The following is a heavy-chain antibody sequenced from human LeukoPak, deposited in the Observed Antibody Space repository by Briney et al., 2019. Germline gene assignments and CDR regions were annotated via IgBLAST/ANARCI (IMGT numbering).Heavy chain of an antibody. J-gene: IGHJ6*02. V-gene: IGHV5-51*01. Sequence: GESLKISCKGSGYSCTSYWIGWVRQMPGKGLEWMGIIYTGDSDTRYSPSFQGQVTISADKSISTAYLQWSSLKASDTAMYYCARHSSGWYVERTYMDVWGQGTTVTVSS. D-gene: IGHD6-19*01. CDR2: IYTGDSDT. CDR1: GYSCTSYW. CDR3: ARHSSGWYVERTYMDV.